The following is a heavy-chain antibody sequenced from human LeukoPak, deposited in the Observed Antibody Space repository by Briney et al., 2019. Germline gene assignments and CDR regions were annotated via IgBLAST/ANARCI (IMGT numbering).Heavy chain of an antibody. CDR1: GFTFDDYA. CDR3: TRPADI. V-gene: IGHV3-73*01. CDR2: IRSKANSYAT. Sequence: GGSLRLSCAASGFTFDDYAMHWVRQASGKGLEWVGRIRSKANSYATAYAASVKGRFTISRDDSKNTAYLQMNSLKTEDTAVYYCTRPADIWGQGTMVTVSS. D-gene: IGHD6-25*01. J-gene: IGHJ3*02.